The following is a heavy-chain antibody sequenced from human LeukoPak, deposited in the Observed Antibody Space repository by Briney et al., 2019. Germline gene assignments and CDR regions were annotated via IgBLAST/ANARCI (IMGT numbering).Heavy chain of an antibody. D-gene: IGHD1-26*01. CDR3: ARSGSYEKPGDY. V-gene: IGHV4-59*12. J-gene: IGHJ4*02. CDR1: GASISTYY. CDR2: IYYSGNT. Sequence: PSETLSLTCTVSGASISTYYWSWVRQPPGKGLEWIGYIYYSGNTNYNPSLKSRVTISVDRSKNQLSLNLNSVTAADTAVYYCARSGSYEKPGDYWGQGTLVTVSS.